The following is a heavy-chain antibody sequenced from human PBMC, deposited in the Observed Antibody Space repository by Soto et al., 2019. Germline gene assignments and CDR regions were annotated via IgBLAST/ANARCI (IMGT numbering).Heavy chain of an antibody. J-gene: IGHJ6*02. CDR1: GGTFSSYA. CDR3: ARRRGHSYGPHWYYGMDV. V-gene: IGHV1-69*13. CDR2: IIPIFGTA. Sequence: SVKVSCKASGGTFSSYAISWVRQAPGQGLEWMGGIIPIFGTANYAQKFQGRVTITADESTSTAYMELSSLRSEDTAVYYCARRRGHSYGPHWYYGMDVWGQGTTVTVSS. D-gene: IGHD5-18*01.